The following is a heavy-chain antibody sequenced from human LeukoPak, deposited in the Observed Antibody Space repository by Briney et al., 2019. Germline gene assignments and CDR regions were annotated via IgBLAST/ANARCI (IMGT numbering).Heavy chain of an antibody. CDR3: ARDYSSYGPNPSGYNWFDP. CDR2: INHSGST. CDR1: GGSFSGYY. V-gene: IGHV4-34*01. Sequence: SETLSLTCAVYGGSFSGYYWSWIRQPPGKGLEWIGEINHSGSTNYNPSLKSRVTISVDTSKNQFSLKLSSVTAADTAVYYCARDYSSYGPNPSGYNWFDPWGQGTLVTVSS. J-gene: IGHJ5*02. D-gene: IGHD5-18*01.